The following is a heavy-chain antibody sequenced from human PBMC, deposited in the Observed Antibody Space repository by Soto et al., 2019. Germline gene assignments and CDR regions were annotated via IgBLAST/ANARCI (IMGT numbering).Heavy chain of an antibody. Sequence: GGSLRLSCAASGFTFSSYAMNWVRQAPGKGLEWVSTISGNGGSTYYADSVKGRFTISRDNSKNTLYLQMNSLRAEDTAVYYCAKDRRYDWNDGTYYFDYWGQGTLVTV. V-gene: IGHV3-23*01. D-gene: IGHD1-20*01. CDR3: AKDRRYDWNDGTYYFDY. J-gene: IGHJ4*02. CDR2: ISGNGGST. CDR1: GFTFSSYA.